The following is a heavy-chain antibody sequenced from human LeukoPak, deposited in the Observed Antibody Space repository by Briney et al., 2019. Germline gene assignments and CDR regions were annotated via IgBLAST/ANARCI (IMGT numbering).Heavy chain of an antibody. CDR1: GFSFDDFA. Sequence: GRSLRLSCAASGFSFDDFAMHWVRQAPGKGLEWVSGITWNGGTIDYADSVKGRFTISRDNAKNSLYLQMNSLRAEDTALYYCATRYASGPIADYWGQGTLVTVS. CDR2: ITWNGGTI. J-gene: IGHJ4*02. CDR3: ATRYASGPIADY. D-gene: IGHD3-10*01. V-gene: IGHV3-9*01.